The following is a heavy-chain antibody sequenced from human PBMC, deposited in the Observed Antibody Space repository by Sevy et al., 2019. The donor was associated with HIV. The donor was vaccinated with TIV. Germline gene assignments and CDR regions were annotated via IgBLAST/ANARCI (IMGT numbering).Heavy chain of an antibody. CDR1: GFAFRTYA. CDR3: ARGPEWELTSFLSH. Sequence: GGSLRLSCAASGFAFRTYAFHWVRRAPGRGLEWVGLRSSNGDNAVYANSVRGRFTISRDNSMNTLYLELNNLTPDDTAVYYCARGPEWELTSFLSHWGQGTLVTVSS. CDR2: RSSNGDNA. J-gene: IGHJ4*02. V-gene: IGHV3-30-3*01. D-gene: IGHD3-9*01.